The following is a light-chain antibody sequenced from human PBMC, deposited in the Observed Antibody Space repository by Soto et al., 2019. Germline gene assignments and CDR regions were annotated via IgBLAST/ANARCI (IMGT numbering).Light chain of an antibody. CDR2: DAS. J-gene: IGKJ1*01. CDR3: QQYNRYWT. CDR1: QTINYW. Sequence: DIQMTQSPPTLSASVGDRVTITCRASQTINYWLAWYQQKPGKAPKLLIYDASSLESGVPSRFSGSGSGTEFTLTISSLQPDDFATYYCQQYNRYWTFGQGTKV. V-gene: IGKV1-5*01.